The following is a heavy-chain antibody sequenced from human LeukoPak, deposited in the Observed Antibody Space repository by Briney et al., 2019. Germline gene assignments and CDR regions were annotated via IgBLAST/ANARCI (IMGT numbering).Heavy chain of an antibody. Sequence: GGSLRLSCAASGFTFNTFGMNWVRQAPGKGLEWVAVIWYDGSNKYYADSVKGRFTISRDNSKSTLYLQVNSLRAEDTVVYYCARISCTGGNCRPYSYYDMDVWGQGTTVTVSS. V-gene: IGHV3-33*01. J-gene: IGHJ6*02. CDR2: IWYDGSNK. CDR1: GFTFNTFG. CDR3: ARISCTGGNCRPYSYYDMDV. D-gene: IGHD2-15*01.